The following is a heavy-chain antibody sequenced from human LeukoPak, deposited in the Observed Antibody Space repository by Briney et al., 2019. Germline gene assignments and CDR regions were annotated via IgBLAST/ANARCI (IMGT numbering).Heavy chain of an antibody. J-gene: IGHJ5*02. CDR3: ARGERGSGSYTILYWFDP. Sequence: SETLSLTCAVYGGSFSGYYWSWIRQPPGKGLEWIGEINHSGSTNYNPSLKSRVTISVDTSKNQFSLKLSSVTAADTAVYYCARGERGSGSYTILYWFDPWGQGTLVTVSS. CDR2: INHSGST. D-gene: IGHD3-10*01. CDR1: GGSFSGYY. V-gene: IGHV4-34*01.